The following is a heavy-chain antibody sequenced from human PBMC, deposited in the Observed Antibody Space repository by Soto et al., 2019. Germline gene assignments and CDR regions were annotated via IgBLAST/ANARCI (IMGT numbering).Heavy chain of an antibody. Sequence: TLSLTCTVSGSSISNANYYWSWIRHHPGKGLEWIGYIYYTGTTYYSPSLESRVAISVDTSQNQFSLKLGAVTAADTAVYFCPRASISRCGHRSCPAWFNPWGQGTLVTVSS. J-gene: IGHJ5*02. CDR2: IYYTGTT. CDR1: GSSISNANYY. D-gene: IGHD2-21*01. CDR3: PRASISRCGHRSCPAWFNP. V-gene: IGHV4-31*03.